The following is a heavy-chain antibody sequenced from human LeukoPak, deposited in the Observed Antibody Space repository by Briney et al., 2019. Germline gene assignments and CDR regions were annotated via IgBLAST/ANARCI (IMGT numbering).Heavy chain of an antibody. D-gene: IGHD2-2*01. J-gene: IGHJ4*01. V-gene: IGHV4-61*02. Sequence: SETLSLTCTVCGGSISCGSYYLTWIRQPAGKGLEWIGRIYISESANYNSSLESRVTISVDTSKNQFSLKLSSVTAADTAVYYCARSRERICSATACYVDLQARWGHGTLVTVSS. CDR3: ARSRERICSATACYVDLQAR. CDR2: IYISESA. CDR1: GGSISCGSYY.